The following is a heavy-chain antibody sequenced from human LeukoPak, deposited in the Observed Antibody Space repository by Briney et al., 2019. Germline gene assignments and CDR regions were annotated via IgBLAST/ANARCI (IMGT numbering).Heavy chain of an antibody. CDR3: ARGYCSSTSCQYYFDY. J-gene: IGHJ4*02. V-gene: IGHV1-3*01. CDR2: INAGNGDT. D-gene: IGHD2-2*01. CDR1: GYTFTNYA. Sequence: ASVKVSCKASGYTFTNYALHWVRQAPGQRVEWMGWINAGNGDTKYSQKFQGRVTITRDTSANTAYMELSSLRSEDTAVYHCARGYCSSTSCQYYFDYWGQGTLVTVPS.